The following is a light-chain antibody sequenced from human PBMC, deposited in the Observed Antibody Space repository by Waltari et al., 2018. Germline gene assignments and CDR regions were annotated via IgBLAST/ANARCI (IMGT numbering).Light chain of an antibody. J-gene: IGLJ2*01. CDR3: CSYAGGSVI. Sequence: QSGLTQPASVSGSPGQSITISCTGSSGDVGSYKLVSWYQRHPGKAPKLIIAEVKDRPSGVSNRFLGSKSGNTASLTISGLQAEDEADYYCCSYAGGSVIFGGGTKLTVL. CDR1: SGDVGSYKL. V-gene: IGLV2-23*02. CDR2: EVK.